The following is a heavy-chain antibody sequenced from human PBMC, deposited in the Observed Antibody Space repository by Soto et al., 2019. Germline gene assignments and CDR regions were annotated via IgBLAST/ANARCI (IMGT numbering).Heavy chain of an antibody. CDR3: ARDGVAAGKLNFDY. CDR1: GYMFTESG. Sequence: QVHLVQSGAEVKKPGASVKVSCRTSGYMFTESGMHWVRQAPGQRLEWMGWISGDSGNARYSPTLQDRVTITRDTSASTVYMELSSLRSEDTPLYYCARDGVAAGKLNFDYWGQGTLVTVPS. J-gene: IGHJ4*03. CDR2: ISGDSGNA. D-gene: IGHD6-19*01. V-gene: IGHV1-3*01.